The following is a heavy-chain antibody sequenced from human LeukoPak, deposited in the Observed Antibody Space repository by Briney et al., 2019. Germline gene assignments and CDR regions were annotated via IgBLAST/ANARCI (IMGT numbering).Heavy chain of an antibody. Sequence: PSETLSLTCNVSGGSISGYHWSWIRQPPGKGLEWLGYIYYSGSSNYNPSLKSRVTISVDTSKNQFSLKLSSVTAADTAVYYCGRVGGDYVDYWGQGTLVTVST. V-gene: IGHV4-59*01. CDR3: GRVGGDYVDY. CDR1: GGSISGYH. D-gene: IGHD1-26*01. J-gene: IGHJ4*02. CDR2: IYYSGSS.